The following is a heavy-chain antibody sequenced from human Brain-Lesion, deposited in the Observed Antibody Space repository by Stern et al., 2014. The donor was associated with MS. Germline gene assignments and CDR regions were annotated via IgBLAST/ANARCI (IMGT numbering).Heavy chain of an antibody. D-gene: IGHD1-26*01. J-gene: IGHJ4*02. Sequence: QVQLVQSGAEVKKPGASVKVSCKVSGYTLTELSMHWVRQAPRKGLEWMGGFDPEDGETIYAKKFQGRVTMTEDTSTDTAYMELSSLRSEDTAVYYCATLSPGAGGNYYRHFDYWGQGTLVTVSS. V-gene: IGHV1-24*01. CDR3: ATLSPGAGGNYYRHFDY. CDR2: FDPEDGET. CDR1: GYTLTELS.